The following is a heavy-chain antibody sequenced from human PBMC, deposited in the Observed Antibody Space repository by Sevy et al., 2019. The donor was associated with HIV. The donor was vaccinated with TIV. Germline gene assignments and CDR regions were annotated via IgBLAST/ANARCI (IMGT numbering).Heavy chain of an antibody. J-gene: IGHJ4*02. V-gene: IGHV4-59*01. CDR2: IYYTGST. Sequence: SETLSLTCTVSGGSISGYYWSWIQQPPGKGLEYIGYIYYTGSTNYNPSLKSRVTISVDTSKNQFSLQLSSVTAADTAVYYCATRKGYYDGSGYYDYWGQGILVTVSS. CDR1: GGSISGYY. CDR3: ATRKGYYDGSGYYDY. D-gene: IGHD3-22*01.